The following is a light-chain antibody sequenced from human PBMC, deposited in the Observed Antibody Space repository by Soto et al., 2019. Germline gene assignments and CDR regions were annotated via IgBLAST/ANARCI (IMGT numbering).Light chain of an antibody. CDR2: DTS. J-gene: IGKJ1*01. CDR1: QSVSSSY. CDR3: QQYDSSPWT. Sequence: EIVLTQSPGTLSLSPGERATLSCRASQSVSSSYLAWYQQTPGQAPRLLVYDTSYRATGVPDRFSGSGSGTDFTLTISRLEPEDSAVYYCQQYDSSPWTFGQGTKVVIK. V-gene: IGKV3-20*01.